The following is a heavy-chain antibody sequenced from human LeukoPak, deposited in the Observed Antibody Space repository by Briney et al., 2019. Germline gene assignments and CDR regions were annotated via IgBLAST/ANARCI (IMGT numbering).Heavy chain of an antibody. CDR2: ISASDDST. D-gene: IGHD3-16*01. J-gene: IGHJ4*02. CDR1: GFTFDNYA. V-gene: IGHV3-23*01. CDR3: AKGGWGSNFDY. Sequence: AGSLTLSCAASGFTFDNYAMTWVRQAPGKGRGWVSVISASDDSTSHADSVKGRFTISRDNSKNTLYLQMHSLRVEDTAVYYCAKGGWGSNFDYWGQGTLVAVSS.